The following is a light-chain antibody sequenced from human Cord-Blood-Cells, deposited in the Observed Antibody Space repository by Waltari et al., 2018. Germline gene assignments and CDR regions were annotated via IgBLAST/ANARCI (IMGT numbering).Light chain of an antibody. CDR3: QQYGSSRRT. CDR2: GAS. J-gene: IGKJ1*01. Sequence: TQSPGTLSLSPGERATLSCRASQSVSSSYLAWYQQKPGQAPRLLIYGASSRATGIPDRFSGSGSGTDFTLTISRLEPGDFAVYYCQQYGSSRRTFGQGTKVEIK. V-gene: IGKV3-20*01. CDR1: QSVSSSY.